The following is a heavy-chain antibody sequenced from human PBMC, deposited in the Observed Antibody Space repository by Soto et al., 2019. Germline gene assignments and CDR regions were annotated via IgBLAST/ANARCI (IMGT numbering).Heavy chain of an antibody. CDR3: ARARYYGAKNDF. CDR1: GDSVTSSGSY. J-gene: IGHJ4*02. D-gene: IGHD3-16*01. V-gene: IGHV4-61*03. CDR2: IYSSGST. Sequence: SETLSLTCTVSGDSVTSSGSYWGWIRQPPGKGLEWIGCIYSSGSTKYSPSLRSRVSMSIDTPKSHFSLKLRSVTAADTAIYYCARARYYGAKNDFWGQGTLVTVSS.